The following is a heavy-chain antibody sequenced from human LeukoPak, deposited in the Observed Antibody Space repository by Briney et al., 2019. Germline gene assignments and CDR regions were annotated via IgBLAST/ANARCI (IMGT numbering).Heavy chain of an antibody. CDR3: ARADYGGNSELDY. J-gene: IGHJ4*02. CDR2: ISAYNGNT. CDR1: GYTFTSYG. Sequence: VASVKVSCKASGYTFTSYGISWVRQAPGQGLEWMGWISAYNGNTNYAQKFQGRVTMTRDTSISTAYMELSRLRSDDTAVYYCARADYGGNSELDYWGQGTLVTVSS. D-gene: IGHD4-23*01. V-gene: IGHV1-18*01.